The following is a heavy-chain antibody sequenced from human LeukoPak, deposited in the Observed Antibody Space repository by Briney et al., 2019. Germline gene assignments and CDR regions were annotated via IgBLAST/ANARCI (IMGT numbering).Heavy chain of an antibody. CDR2: ISSSSSTI. V-gene: IGHV3-48*01. J-gene: IGHJ4*02. CDR3: ARVLEANYDFWSGYHTPFDY. CDR1: GFTFSSYA. D-gene: IGHD3-3*01. Sequence: PGGSLRLSCAASGFTFSSYAMSWVRQAPGKGLEWVSYISSSSSTIYYADSVKGRFTISRDNAKNSLYLQMNSLRAEDTAVYYCARVLEANYDFWSGYHTPFDYWGQGTLVTVSS.